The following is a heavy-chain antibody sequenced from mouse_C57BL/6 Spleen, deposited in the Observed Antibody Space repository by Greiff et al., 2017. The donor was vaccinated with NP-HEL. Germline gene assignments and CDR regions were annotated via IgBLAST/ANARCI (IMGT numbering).Heavy chain of an antibody. V-gene: IGHV1-26*01. D-gene: IGHD1-1*01. Sequence: VQLQQSGPELVKPGASVKISCKASGYTFTDYYMNWVKQSHGKSLEWIGDINPNNGGTSYNQKFKGKATLTVDKSSSTAYMELRSLTSEDSAVYYCTYYYGSSYHFDYWGQGTTLTVSS. J-gene: IGHJ2*01. CDR3: TYYYGSSYHFDY. CDR1: GYTFTDYY. CDR2: INPNNGGT.